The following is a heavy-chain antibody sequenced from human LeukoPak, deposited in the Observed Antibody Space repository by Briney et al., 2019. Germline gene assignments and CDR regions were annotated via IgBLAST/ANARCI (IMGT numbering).Heavy chain of an antibody. CDR2: IYSGGTT. J-gene: IGHJ4*02. D-gene: IGHD3-10*01. V-gene: IGHV3-53*01. CDR1: GFTVSSNY. CDR3: AINYYGSGSYYHY. Sequence: PGGSLRLSCAASGFTVSSNYMSWVRQAPGKGLEWVSVIYSGGTTSYADSVKGRFTISRDNSKNMLYLQMNSLRAEGTAVYYCAINYYGSGSYYHYWGQGTLVTVSS.